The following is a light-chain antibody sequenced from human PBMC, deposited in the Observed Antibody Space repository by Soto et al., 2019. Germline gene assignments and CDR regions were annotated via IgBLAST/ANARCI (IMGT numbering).Light chain of an antibody. CDR1: RSDVGAYNY. V-gene: IGLV2-14*01. CDR2: EVT. CDR3: SSFTSRFTFV. J-gene: IGLJ1*01. Sequence: QSVFTPPASVSGSPGQPIAISCTGTRSDVGAYNYVSWYQQHPGKAPKLMISEVTNRPSGVSDRFSGSKSGNTASLTISGLQAEDEADYYCSSFTSRFTFVFGTGTKVTVL.